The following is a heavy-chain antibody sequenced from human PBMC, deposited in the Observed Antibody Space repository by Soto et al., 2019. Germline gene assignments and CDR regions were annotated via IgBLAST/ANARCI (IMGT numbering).Heavy chain of an antibody. J-gene: IGHJ4*02. CDR3: AHSGPQIWLRAFDY. Sequence: QITLKESGPTLVKPTQTLTLTCTFSGFSLSTSGVGVGWIRQPPGKALEWLALIYWDDDKRYTPSLKSRLTITKDTAKNQVVRTMTDIDPVDTATYYCAHSGPQIWLRAFDYWGQGTLVTVSS. D-gene: IGHD5-18*01. V-gene: IGHV2-5*02. CDR2: IYWDDDK. CDR1: GFSLSTSGVG.